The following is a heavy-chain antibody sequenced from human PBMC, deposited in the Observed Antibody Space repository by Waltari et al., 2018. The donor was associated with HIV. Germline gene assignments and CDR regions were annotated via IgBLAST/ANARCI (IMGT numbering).Heavy chain of an antibody. D-gene: IGHD6-25*01. V-gene: IGHV3-7*03. CDR1: GFTFHQYR. J-gene: IGHJ4*02. Sequence: VESGGGLVEPGGSLTLSCRTSGFTFHQYRMNWVLRRPGTGLEWVASRKRDGTEPSYGDATEGRFTISRDNSANSVFLHIDRLKVEDTARYFCVRDDPGYLPIDYWGQGTVVTV. CDR2: RKRDGTEP. CDR3: VRDDPGYLPIDY.